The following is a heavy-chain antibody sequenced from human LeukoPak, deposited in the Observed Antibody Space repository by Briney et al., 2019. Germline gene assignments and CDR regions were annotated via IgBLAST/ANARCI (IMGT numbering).Heavy chain of an antibody. V-gene: IGHV5-51*01. CDR2: IYPDDSDT. CDR3: ARSAAHCANGVCYSYNWFDP. CDR1: GHSFTNSW. Sequence: GESLKISCKGSGHSFTNSWIAWVRQKPGKGLEWMGIIYPDDSDTRYNPSFQGQVTISADKSLSTAYLQWNSLKASDTAMYYCARSAAHCANGVCYSYNWFDPWGQGTLVTVSS. J-gene: IGHJ5*02. D-gene: IGHD2-8*01.